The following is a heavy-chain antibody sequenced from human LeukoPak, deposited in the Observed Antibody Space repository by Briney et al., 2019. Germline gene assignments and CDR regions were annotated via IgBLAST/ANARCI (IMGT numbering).Heavy chain of an antibody. CDR3: AKDGCSGGSCYGRSAFDI. J-gene: IGHJ3*02. CDR2: ISYNGGTI. Sequence: GRSLRLSCAVSGFTLNDYAMHWVRQAPGKGLEWVSGISYNGGTIGLADSVKCRFTISRDDAKNSLYLQMNSLRAEDMALYYCAKDGCSGGSCYGRSAFDIWGQGTMVTVSS. CDR1: GFTLNDYA. D-gene: IGHD2-15*01. V-gene: IGHV3-9*03.